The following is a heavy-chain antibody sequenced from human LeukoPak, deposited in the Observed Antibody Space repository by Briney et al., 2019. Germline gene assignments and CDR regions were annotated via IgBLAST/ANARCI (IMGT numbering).Heavy chain of an antibody. Sequence: PSETLSLTCAVSGGSISSTSWYSWVRQPSGKGLEWIGEIYHSGRTNYKASLKSRVTTSLDKSKNQFSLKLTSVTAADTAVYYCASLLGPLSYNFGFARDYWGQGTLVTVSS. CDR3: ASLLGPLSYNFGFARDY. CDR1: GGSISSTSW. D-gene: IGHD5-18*01. V-gene: IGHV4-4*02. J-gene: IGHJ4*01. CDR2: IYHSGRT.